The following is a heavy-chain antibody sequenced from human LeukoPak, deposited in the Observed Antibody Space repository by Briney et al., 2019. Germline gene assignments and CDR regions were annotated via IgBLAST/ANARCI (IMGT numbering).Heavy chain of an antibody. Sequence: GGSLRLSCAASGFTFSSYGMNWVRQAPGKGLEWVANIKQDGSEKYYVDSVEGRFTISRDNAENSLYLQMNSLRAEDTAVYYCARGGYSSSWFWVYWGQGTLVTVSS. V-gene: IGHV3-7*01. CDR2: IKQDGSEK. D-gene: IGHD6-13*01. CDR3: ARGGYSSSWFWVY. J-gene: IGHJ4*02. CDR1: GFTFSSYG.